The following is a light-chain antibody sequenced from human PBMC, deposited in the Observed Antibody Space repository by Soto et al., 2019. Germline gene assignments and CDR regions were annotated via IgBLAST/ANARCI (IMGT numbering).Light chain of an antibody. Sequence: EIVLTQSPGTLSLSPGERATLSCRASQSVSNNYLAWYQQKPGQAPRLLIYGAVSRATGIPDRFSGSGSGTDFTLTISRLEPEDFAVYYWQQYGDSPGFTFGPGTKVDIK. CDR3: QQYGDSPGFT. V-gene: IGKV3-20*01. CDR2: GAV. J-gene: IGKJ3*01. CDR1: QSVSNNY.